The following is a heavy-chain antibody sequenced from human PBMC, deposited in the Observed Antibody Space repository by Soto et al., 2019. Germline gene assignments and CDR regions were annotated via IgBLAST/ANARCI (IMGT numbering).Heavy chain of an antibody. D-gene: IGHD1-1*01. CDR2: ISAHNGNT. Sequence: QVHLVQSGAEVKKPGASVKVSCKGSGYDFTTYGITWVRQAPGQGLEWMAWISAHNGNTDYAQKLQVRVTVTRDTATSTADMELRSLRSYDTAGYYWARVRYGDYWGQGALVTVSS. CDR1: GYDFTTYG. V-gene: IGHV1-18*01. J-gene: IGHJ4*02. CDR3: ARVRYGDY.